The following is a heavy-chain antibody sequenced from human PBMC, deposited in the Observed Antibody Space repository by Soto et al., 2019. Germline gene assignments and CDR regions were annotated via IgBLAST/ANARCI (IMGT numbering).Heavy chain of an antibody. CDR1: GGTFSSYT. CDR2: IIPILGIA. Sequence: ASVKVSCKASGGTFSSYTISWVRQAPGQGLEWMGRIIPILGIANYAQKFQGRVTITADKSTSTAYMELSSLRSEDTAVYYCARVWVESGYMDVWGKGTTVTVSS. V-gene: IGHV1-69*02. J-gene: IGHJ6*03. D-gene: IGHD3-16*01. CDR3: ARVWVESGYMDV.